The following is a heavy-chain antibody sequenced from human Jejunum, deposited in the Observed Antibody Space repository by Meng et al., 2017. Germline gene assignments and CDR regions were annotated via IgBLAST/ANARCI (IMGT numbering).Heavy chain of an antibody. CDR1: GFSFRIYA. CDR2: ITSGATT. J-gene: IGHJ4*02. CDR3: AKRLYSGSYYCLDH. D-gene: IGHD1-26*01. Sequence: GESLKISCAASGFSFRIYAMSWVRQAPGKGLEWVSSITSGATTDYADSVKGRFTISRDNSNNSLYLQMNSLRAEDTAVYYCAKRLYSGSYYCLDHWGQGTLVTVSS. V-gene: IGHV3-23*01.